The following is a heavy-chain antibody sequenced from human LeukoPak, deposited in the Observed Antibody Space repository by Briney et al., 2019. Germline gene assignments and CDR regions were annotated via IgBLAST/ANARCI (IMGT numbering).Heavy chain of an antibody. J-gene: IGHJ4*02. Sequence: GGSLRLSCAASGFTFSSYSMTWVRQAPGKGLEWISGISGSGSSTYYANSVKGRFTISRDNFKNTLYLQMNSLRAEDTAVYYCAKGKRLLDYWGQGTLVTVSS. CDR1: GFTFSSYS. CDR3: AKGKRLLDY. CDR2: ISGSGSST. D-gene: IGHD6-25*01. V-gene: IGHV3-23*01.